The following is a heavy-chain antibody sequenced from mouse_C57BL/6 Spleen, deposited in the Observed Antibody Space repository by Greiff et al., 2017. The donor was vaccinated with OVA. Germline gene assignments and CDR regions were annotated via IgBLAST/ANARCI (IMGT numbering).Heavy chain of an antibody. D-gene: IGHD2-4*01. CDR3: ARRVYYDYDY. V-gene: IGHV1-15*01. Sequence: QVQLQQSGAELVRPGASVTLSCKASGYTFTDYEMHWVKQTPVHGLEWIGAIDPETGGTAYNQKFKGKAILTADKSSSTAYMELRSLTSEDSAVYYCARRVYYDYDYWGQGTTLTVSS. CDR1: GYTFTDYE. J-gene: IGHJ2*01. CDR2: IDPETGGT.